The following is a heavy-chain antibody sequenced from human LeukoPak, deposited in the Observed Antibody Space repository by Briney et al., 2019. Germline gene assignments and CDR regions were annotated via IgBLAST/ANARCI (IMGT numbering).Heavy chain of an antibody. CDR2: ISGSGISK. CDR1: GFTFSAFA. J-gene: IGHJ4*02. V-gene: IGHV3-21*04. D-gene: IGHD3/OR15-3a*01. CDR3: ARKGTGNFFDY. Sequence: GGSLRLSCAGSGFTFSAFAMNWVRQAPGKGLEWVSSISGSGISKYYADSVKGRFTISRDNAKNSLYLQMNSLRAEDTALYQCARKGTGNFFDYWGQGILVTVSS.